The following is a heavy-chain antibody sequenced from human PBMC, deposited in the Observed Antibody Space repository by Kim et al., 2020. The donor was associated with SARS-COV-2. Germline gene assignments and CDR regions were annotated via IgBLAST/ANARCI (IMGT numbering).Heavy chain of an antibody. V-gene: IGHV4-31*03. CDR1: GGSISSGGYY. D-gene: IGHD3-22*01. J-gene: IGHJ5*02. CDR3: ARGVYYDSSGYYGWFDP. Sequence: SETLSLTCTVSGGSISSGGYYWSWIRQHPGKGLEWIGYIYYSGSTYYNPSLKSRVTISVDTSKNQFSLKLSSVTAADTAVYYCARGVYYDSSGYYGWFDPWGQGTLVTVSS. CDR2: IYYSGST.